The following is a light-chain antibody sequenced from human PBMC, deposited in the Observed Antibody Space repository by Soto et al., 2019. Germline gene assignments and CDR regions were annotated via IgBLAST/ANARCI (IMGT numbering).Light chain of an antibody. J-gene: IGKJ3*01. Sequence: DIQMTQSPSTLSASVGDRVTITCRASQSISSWLAWYQQKPGKAPKLLIYDASSLESGVPSRFSGSGSGTEFTLTISSLQPDDFATYYCQQYNSYRFTCGPGTKVDIK. V-gene: IGKV1-5*01. CDR3: QQYNSYRFT. CDR2: DAS. CDR1: QSISSW.